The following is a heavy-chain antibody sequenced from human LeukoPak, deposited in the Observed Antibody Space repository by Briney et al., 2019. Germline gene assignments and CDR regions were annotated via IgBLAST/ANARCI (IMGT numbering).Heavy chain of an antibody. V-gene: IGHV3-23*01. Sequence: AGGSLRLPCAASAFTFSNYAMSWVRQAPGKGLEWVSAISGSGASTYCADSVKGRFTISRDKSQNTLYLQMNSLRAEDTAVYYCAKGSSAYVMYYFDNWGQGTLVTVSS. CDR3: AKGSSAYVMYYFDN. CDR1: AFTFSNYA. D-gene: IGHD3-22*01. CDR2: ISGSGAST. J-gene: IGHJ4*02.